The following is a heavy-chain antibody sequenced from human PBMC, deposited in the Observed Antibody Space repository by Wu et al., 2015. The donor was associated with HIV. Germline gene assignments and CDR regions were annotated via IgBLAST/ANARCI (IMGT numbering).Heavy chain of an antibody. CDR1: GYTFTGYY. Sequence: QVQLVQSGAEVKKPGASVKVSCKASGYTFTGYYMHWVRQAPGQGLEWMGWINPNSGGTGYAQNFQGRVTMTRNSSISTAYMELSSLRSEDTAVYYCARDHGEYSSSWGGSIDYWGQGTLVTVSS. D-gene: IGHD6-13*01. J-gene: IGHJ4*02. CDR3: ARDHGEYSSSWGGSIDY. V-gene: IGHV1-2*02. CDR2: INPNSGGT.